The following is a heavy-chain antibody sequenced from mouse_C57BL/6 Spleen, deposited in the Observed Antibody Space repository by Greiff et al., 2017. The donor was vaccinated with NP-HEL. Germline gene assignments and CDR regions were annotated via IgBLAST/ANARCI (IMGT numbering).Heavy chain of an antibody. CDR1: GFNIKNTY. CDR2: IDPANGNT. J-gene: IGHJ4*01. Sequence: VQLQQSVAELVRPGASVKLSCTASGFNIKNTYMHWVKQRPEQGLEWIGRIDPANGNTNYAPKFKGKATITADTSSNTAYLQLSSLTPEDTAIYYCARDYYGSRYGGYAMDYLGQGTSVTGSS. D-gene: IGHD1-1*01. V-gene: IGHV14-3*01. CDR3: ARDYYGSRYGGYAMDY.